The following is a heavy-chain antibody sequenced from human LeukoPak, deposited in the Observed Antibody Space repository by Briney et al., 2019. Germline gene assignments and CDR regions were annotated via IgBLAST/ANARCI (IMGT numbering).Heavy chain of an antibody. J-gene: IGHJ3*02. Sequence: PSETLSLTCAVYGGSLSAYYWGWIRQPPGKGLEWIGSIYYSGSTYYNPSLKSRVTISVDTSKNQFSLNLSSVTAADTAVYYCARHSPFYYDSSGYRAFDIWGQGTMVTVSS. V-gene: IGHV4-39*01. D-gene: IGHD3-22*01. CDR3: ARHSPFYYDSSGYRAFDI. CDR1: GGSLSAYY. CDR2: IYYSGST.